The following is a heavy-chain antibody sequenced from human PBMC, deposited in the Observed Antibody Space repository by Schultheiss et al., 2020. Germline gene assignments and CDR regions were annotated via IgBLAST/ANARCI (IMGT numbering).Heavy chain of an antibody. CDR3: ARDSWQQIQLYYYYNMDV. Sequence: GGSLRLSCAASGFTFSIYWMSWVRQAPGKGLEWVANIKSDGSEKYYVDSVTGRFSISRDNTKDLLYLQMNSLRAEDTAVYYCARDSWQQIQLYYYYNMDVWGKGTTVTVSS. V-gene: IGHV3-7*03. CDR2: IKSDGSEK. J-gene: IGHJ6*03. D-gene: IGHD1-1*01. CDR1: GFTFSIYW.